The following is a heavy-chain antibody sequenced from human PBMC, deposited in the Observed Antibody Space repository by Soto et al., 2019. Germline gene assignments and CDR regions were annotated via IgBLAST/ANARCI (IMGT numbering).Heavy chain of an antibody. Sequence: SETLSLTCTVPGGSISSYYWSWIRQPPGKGLEWIGYIYYSGSTNYNPSLKSRVTISVDTSKNQFSLKMSSVTAADTAVNYCARVWGGAFDIWGQGTMVTVSS. J-gene: IGHJ3*02. CDR2: IYYSGST. CDR1: GGSISSYY. D-gene: IGHD3-10*01. CDR3: ARVWGGAFDI. V-gene: IGHV4-59*01.